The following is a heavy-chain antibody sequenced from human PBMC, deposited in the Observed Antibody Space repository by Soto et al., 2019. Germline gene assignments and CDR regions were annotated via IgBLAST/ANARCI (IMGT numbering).Heavy chain of an antibody. CDR3: ARSIAADPYYYYYYCMDV. J-gene: IGHJ6*02. CDR1: GFTFSSYS. V-gene: IGHV3-21*01. CDR2: ISSSSSYI. Sequence: GGSLRLSCAASGFTFSSYSMNWVRQAPGKGLEWVSSISSSSSYIYYADSVKGRFTISRDNAKNSLYLQMNSLRAEDTAVYYCARSIAADPYYYYYYCMDVWGQGTTVTVSS. D-gene: IGHD6-25*01.